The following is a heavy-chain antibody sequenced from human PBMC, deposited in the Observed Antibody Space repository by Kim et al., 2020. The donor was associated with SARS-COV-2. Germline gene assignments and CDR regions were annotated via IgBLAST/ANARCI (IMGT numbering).Heavy chain of an antibody. D-gene: IGHD3-10*01. CDR3: AEGGYYYGSGSTAFDI. J-gene: IGHJ3*02. Sequence: SVKGRFTNSRDNSKNTLYLQMNSLRAEDTAVYYCAEGGYYYGSGSTAFDIWGQGTMVTVSS. V-gene: IGHV3-23*01.